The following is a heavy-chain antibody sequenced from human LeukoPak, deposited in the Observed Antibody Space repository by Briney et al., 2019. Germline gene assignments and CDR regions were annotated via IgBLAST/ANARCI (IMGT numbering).Heavy chain of an antibody. CDR2: IYYSGST. CDR1: GGSISSYY. CDR3: ARGFLDYGDYLDY. Sequence: SETLSLTCTVSGGSISSYYWGWIRQPPGKGLEWIGYIYYSGSTNYNPSLKSRVTISVDTSKNQFSLKLSSVTAADTAVYYCARGFLDYGDYLDYWGQGTLVTVSS. V-gene: IGHV4-59*01. D-gene: IGHD4-17*01. J-gene: IGHJ4*02.